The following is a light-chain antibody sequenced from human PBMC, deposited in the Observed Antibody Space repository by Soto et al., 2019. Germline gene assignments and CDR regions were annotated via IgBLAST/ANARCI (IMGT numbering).Light chain of an antibody. J-gene: IGKJ4*01. V-gene: IGKV3-20*01. Sequence: EIVLTQSPGTLSLSPGERATLSCRASQSVTSSYLAWYQQKPGQAPRLLIYGASSRATGIPDRFSGSGSGTDFTLTISRLEPEDFAEYYCQQYGSAPPLSFGGGTKVESK. CDR2: GAS. CDR3: QQYGSAPPLS. CDR1: QSVTSSY.